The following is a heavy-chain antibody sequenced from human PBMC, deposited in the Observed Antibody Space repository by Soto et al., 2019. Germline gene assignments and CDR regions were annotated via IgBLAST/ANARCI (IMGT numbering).Heavy chain of an antibody. J-gene: IGHJ5*02. D-gene: IGHD2-2*01. CDR3: VRRLYCTTTRCSNWFDP. CDR1: GFSLTTNGVG. CDR2: IYWNDDK. Sequence: ESGPTLVNPTQTLTLTCTFSGFSLTTNGVGVGWIRQPPGKALEWLALIYWNDDKRYSPSLQSRLTITKDTSKNQVVLTMTNMDPVDTATYYCVRRLYCTTTRCSNWFDPWGQGTLVTVSS. V-gene: IGHV2-5*01.